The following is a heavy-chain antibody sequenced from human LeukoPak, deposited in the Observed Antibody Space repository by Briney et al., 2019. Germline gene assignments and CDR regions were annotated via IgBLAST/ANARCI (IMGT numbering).Heavy chain of an antibody. Sequence: PGGSLRLSCAASGFTFSSYEMNWVRQAPGKGLEWVSYISSSGSTIYYADSVKGRFTISRDNAKNSLYLQMNSLRAEDTAVYYCAKMLATIGFGHYFDYWGQGTLVTVSS. V-gene: IGHV3-48*03. D-gene: IGHD5-12*01. CDR1: GFTFSSYE. CDR3: AKMLATIGFGHYFDY. CDR2: ISSSGSTI. J-gene: IGHJ4*02.